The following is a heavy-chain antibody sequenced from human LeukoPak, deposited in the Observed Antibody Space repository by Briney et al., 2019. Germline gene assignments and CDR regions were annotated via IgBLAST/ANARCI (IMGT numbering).Heavy chain of an antibody. V-gene: IGHV4-61*02. D-gene: IGHD3-10*01. CDR1: GGSMTSNTYY. CDR3: AGNYYGSGSYYSEDRY. CDR2: IYTSGST. J-gene: IGHJ4*02. Sequence: SETLSLTCTVSGGSMTSNTYYWGWIRQPPGKGLEWIGRIYTSGSTNYNPSLKSRVTLSLDTSKNQFSLKLSSVTAADTAVYYCAGNYYGSGSYYSEDRYWGQGILVTVSS.